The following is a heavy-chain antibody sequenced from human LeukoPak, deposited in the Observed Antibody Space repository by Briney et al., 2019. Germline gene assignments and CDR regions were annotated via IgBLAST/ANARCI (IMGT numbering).Heavy chain of an antibody. D-gene: IGHD3-10*01. J-gene: IGHJ5*02. Sequence: VGSLRLSCAASGFTFDDYTMHWVRQAPGKGLEWVSLISCDGGSTYYADSVKGRFTISRDNSKNSLYLQMNSLRADDTAVYYCTREGRGGNWFDPWGQGTLVTVSS. CDR1: GFTFDDYT. V-gene: IGHV3-43*01. CDR2: ISCDGGST. CDR3: TREGRGGNWFDP.